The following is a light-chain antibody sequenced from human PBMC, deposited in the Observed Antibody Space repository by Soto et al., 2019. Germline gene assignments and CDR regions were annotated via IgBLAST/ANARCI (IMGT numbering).Light chain of an antibody. V-gene: IGKV3-20*01. CDR1: QSVSSN. J-gene: IGKJ1*01. CDR2: DTS. Sequence: ETVMTQSPATLSVSPGERATLSCRASQSVSSNLSWYQQKPGQPPRLLIYDTSNRATGVPARFSGSGSGTDFTLTISRLEPEDFAVYYCQQYGSSLWTFGQGTKVDIK. CDR3: QQYGSSLWT.